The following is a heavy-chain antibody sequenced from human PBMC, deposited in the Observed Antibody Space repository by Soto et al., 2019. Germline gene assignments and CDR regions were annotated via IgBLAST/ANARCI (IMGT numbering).Heavy chain of an antibody. Sequence: GGSLRLSCGASGFIFNKYWMNWVRQAPGKGLEWVANISPDGSGKQYVDSVKGRFTVSRDNAKNSLYLQMNSLRAEDTAVYYCAGWGQQNYWGLGTLVTVSS. V-gene: IGHV3-7*05. J-gene: IGHJ4*02. CDR1: GFIFNKYW. CDR2: ISPDGSGK. CDR3: AGWGQQNY. D-gene: IGHD3-16*01.